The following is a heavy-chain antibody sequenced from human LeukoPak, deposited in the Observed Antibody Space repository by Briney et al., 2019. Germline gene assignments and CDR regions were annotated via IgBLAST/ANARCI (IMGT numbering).Heavy chain of an antibody. CDR3: AKEGGKSSSSCYYFDH. V-gene: IGHV3-23*01. D-gene: IGHD2-2*01. CDR2: INGGGGST. J-gene: IGHJ4*02. Sequence: PGGSLRLSCAASGFTFSSYGMTWVRQAPGKGLEWVSVINGGGGSTFYADSVKGRFTISRDNSKNTLYLQMNSLRAEDTAVYYCAKEGGKSSSSCYYFDHWGQGSLVTVSS. CDR1: GFTFSSYG.